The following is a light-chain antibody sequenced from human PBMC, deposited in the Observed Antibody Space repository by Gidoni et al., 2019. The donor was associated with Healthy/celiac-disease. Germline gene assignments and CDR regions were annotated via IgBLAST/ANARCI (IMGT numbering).Light chain of an antibody. CDR2: DAS. CDR3: SSYTSSSTRV. J-gene: IGLJ1*01. Sequence: QSALTQPASVSGSPGQSITISCTGTRSDVGGYNYVSWYQQHPGKAPKLMIYDASNRPSGVSNRFSGSKSGNTASLTISGLQAEDEADYYCSSYTSSSTRVFGTGTKVTVL. V-gene: IGLV2-14*01. CDR1: RSDVGGYNY.